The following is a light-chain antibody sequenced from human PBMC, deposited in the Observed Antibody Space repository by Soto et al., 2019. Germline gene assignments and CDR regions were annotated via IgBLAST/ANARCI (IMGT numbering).Light chain of an antibody. V-gene: IGLV2-11*01. J-gene: IGLJ1*01. CDR2: DVT. CDR3: CSYVGSYTSYV. CDR1: SSDVGTYNF. Sequence: QSALTQPRSVSGSPGQTVTISCTGTSSDVGTYNFVSWYQQHPGKAPKFMIYDVTKRPSGVPDRFSGSKSGNTASLTTSGLQAEDEADYYCCSYVGSYTSYVFGTGTKLTVL.